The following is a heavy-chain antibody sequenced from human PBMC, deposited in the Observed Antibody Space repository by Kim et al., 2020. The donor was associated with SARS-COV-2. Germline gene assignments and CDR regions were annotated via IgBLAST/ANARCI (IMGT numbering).Heavy chain of an antibody. D-gene: IGHD3-22*01. V-gene: IGHV1-69*13. CDR3: ARPNYYDSSGRNPYYYYYGMDV. CDR2: IIPIFGTA. CDR1: GGTFSSYA. Sequence: SVKVSCKASGGTFSSYAISWVRQAPGQGLEWMGGIIPIFGTANYAQKFQGRVTITADESTSTAYMELSSLRSEDTAVYYCARPNYYDSSGRNPYYYYYGMDVWGQGTTVTVSS. J-gene: IGHJ6*02.